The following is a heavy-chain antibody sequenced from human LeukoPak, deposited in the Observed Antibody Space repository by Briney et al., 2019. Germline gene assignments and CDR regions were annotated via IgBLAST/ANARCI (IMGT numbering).Heavy chain of an antibody. CDR1: GYTFTNYG. CDR3: AQFQWELRGFDY. V-gene: IGHV1-18*01. J-gene: IGHJ4*02. CDR2: ISSYYGNT. D-gene: IGHD1-26*01. Sequence: GASVRVSCKASGYTFTNYGISWVRQAPGQGREWMGWISSYYGNTNYAQRLQGRVTMTTDTSTSTAYMELRSLRSDDTAVYYCAQFQWELRGFDYWGQGTLVTVSS.